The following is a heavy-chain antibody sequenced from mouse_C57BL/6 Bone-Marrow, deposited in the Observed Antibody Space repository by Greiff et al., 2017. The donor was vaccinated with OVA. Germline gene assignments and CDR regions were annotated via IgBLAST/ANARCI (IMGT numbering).Heavy chain of an antibody. V-gene: IGHV1-81*01. CDR3: AREKRTLDY. CDR2: IYPRRGNT. Sequence: QVQLQQSGAELARPGASVKLSCKASGYTFTSYGISWVKQRTGQGLEWIGEIYPRRGNTYYNEKFKGKATLTADKSSSTAYMELRSLTSEDSAVYFCAREKRTLDYWGQGTTLTVSS. J-gene: IGHJ2*01. CDR1: GYTFTSYG.